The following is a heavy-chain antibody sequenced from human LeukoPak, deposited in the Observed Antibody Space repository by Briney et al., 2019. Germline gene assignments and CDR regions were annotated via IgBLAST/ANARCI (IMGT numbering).Heavy chain of an antibody. V-gene: IGHV1-69*13. D-gene: IGHD1-26*01. CDR2: IIPIFGTA. CDR1: GGTFSSYA. J-gene: IGHJ5*02. CDR3: ARDASGSYFDWFDP. Sequence: SVKVSCKASGGTFSSYAISWVRQAPGQGREWMGGIIPIFGTANYAQKFQGRVTITADESTSTAYMELSSLRSEDTAVYYCARDASGSYFDWFDPWGQGTLVTVSS.